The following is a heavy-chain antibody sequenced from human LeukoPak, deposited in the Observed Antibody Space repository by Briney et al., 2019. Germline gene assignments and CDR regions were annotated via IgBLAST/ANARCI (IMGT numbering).Heavy chain of an antibody. CDR2: IYTSGST. CDR1: GGSISSGSYY. Sequence: PSETLSLTCTVSGGSISSGSYYWSWIRQPAGKGLGWIGRIYTSGSTNYNPSLKSRVTISVDTSKNQFSLKLSSVTAADTAVYYCARRITMVRGVETYNWFDPWGQGTLVTVSS. D-gene: IGHD3-10*01. V-gene: IGHV4-61*02. CDR3: ARRITMVRGVETYNWFDP. J-gene: IGHJ5*02.